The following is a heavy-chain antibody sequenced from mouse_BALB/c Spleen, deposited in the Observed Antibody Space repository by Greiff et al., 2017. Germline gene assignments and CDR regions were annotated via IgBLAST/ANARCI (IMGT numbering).Heavy chain of an antibody. V-gene: IGHV1-14*01. CDR2: INPYNDGT. CDR1: GYTFTSYV. CDR3: ARSVYYYGSSYYYAMDY. J-gene: IGHJ4*01. Sequence: EVQVVESGPELVKPGASVKMSCKASGYTFTSYVMHWVKQKPGQGLEWIGYINPYNDGTKYNEKFKGKATLTSDKSSSTAYMELSSLTSEDSAVYYCARSVYYYGSSYYYAMDYWGQGTSVTVSS. D-gene: IGHD1-1*01.